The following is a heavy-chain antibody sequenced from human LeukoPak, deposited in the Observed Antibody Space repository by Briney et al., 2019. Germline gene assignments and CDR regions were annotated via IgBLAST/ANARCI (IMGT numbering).Heavy chain of an antibody. CDR1: GVRFSNYA. D-gene: IGHD2-21*01. Sequence: GGSLRLSCAVSGVRFSNYAMTWVRQAPGKGLEWVGRIRSKIDGGATDYAAPVKGRFTISRDDSKNTLYLQINSLKIEDTAMYYCYTSITDYWGQGTLVTVSS. CDR3: YTSITDY. CDR2: IRSKIDGGAT. J-gene: IGHJ4*02. V-gene: IGHV3-15*01.